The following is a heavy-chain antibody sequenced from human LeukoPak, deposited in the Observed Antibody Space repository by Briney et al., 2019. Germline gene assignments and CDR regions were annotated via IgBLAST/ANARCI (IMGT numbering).Heavy chain of an antibody. V-gene: IGHV3-30*02. D-gene: IGHD3-10*01. CDR3: ARALRRSYNWFDP. J-gene: IGHJ5*02. Sequence: PGGSPRLSCAASGFTFSSYGMHWVRQAPGKGLEWVAFIRYDGSNKYYADSVKGRFTISRDNAKNSLYLQMNSLRAEDTAVYYCARALRRSYNWFDPWGQGTLVTVSS. CDR1: GFTFSSYG. CDR2: IRYDGSNK.